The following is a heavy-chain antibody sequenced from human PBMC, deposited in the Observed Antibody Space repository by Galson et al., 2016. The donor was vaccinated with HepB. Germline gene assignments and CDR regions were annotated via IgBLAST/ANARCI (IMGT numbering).Heavy chain of an antibody. D-gene: IGHD2-15*01. CDR3: ARGYCRAGDCYNFDS. CDR1: GYSFTDYY. J-gene: IGHJ4*02. V-gene: IGHV1-2*04. CDR2: IDPKSGGT. Sequence: SVKVSCKASGYSFTDYYIHWVRQAPGQGLEWMGWIDPKSGGTIYAQNFRGWVTMTRDTSMNTADIELSRLRSDDTAVYFCARGYCRAGDCYNFDSWGQGTLVTISS.